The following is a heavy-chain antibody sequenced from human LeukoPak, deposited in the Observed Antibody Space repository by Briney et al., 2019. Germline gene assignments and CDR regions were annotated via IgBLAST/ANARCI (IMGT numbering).Heavy chain of an antibody. CDR1: GFTFSSHG. Sequence: GGPLRLSCAASGFTFSSHGMHWVRPAPGKGLEWVAVISYDGSNKYYAASVKGRFTISRDNSKNTLYLQMNSLRAEDTAVYYGAKRLGIPALESDAFDIWGQGTMVTVSS. CDR2: ISYDGSNK. J-gene: IGHJ3*02. D-gene: IGHD1-1*01. V-gene: IGHV3-30*18. CDR3: AKRLGIPALESDAFDI.